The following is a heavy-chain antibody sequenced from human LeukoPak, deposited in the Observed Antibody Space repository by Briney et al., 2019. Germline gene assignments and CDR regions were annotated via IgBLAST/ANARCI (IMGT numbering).Heavy chain of an antibody. CDR3: ARELTMGANRFDP. CDR1: GYTFTGYY. Sequence: ASVKVSCKASGYTFTGYYIHWVRQAPGQGLEWMGWINPNSGGTNYAQKLQGRVTKTRDTSISTAYMELSRLRSDDTAVYYCARELTMGANRFDPWGQGTLVTVSS. J-gene: IGHJ5*02. D-gene: IGHD1-26*01. V-gene: IGHV1-2*02. CDR2: INPNSGGT.